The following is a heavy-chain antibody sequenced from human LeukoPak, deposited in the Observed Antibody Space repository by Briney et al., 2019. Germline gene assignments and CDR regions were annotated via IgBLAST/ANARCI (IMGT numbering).Heavy chain of an antibody. CDR3: ARGAGPDYGAAVGY. CDR2: MNPNSGNT. D-gene: IGHD4/OR15-4a*01. V-gene: IGHV1-8*03. CDR1: GYTFTNYN. J-gene: IGHJ4*02. Sequence: ASVKVSCKASGYTFTNYNINWVRQATGQGLEWMAWMNPNSGNTGYAQKFQGRVTITRDTSISTAYMELSSLTSEDTAVYYCARGAGPDYGAAVGYWGQGTLVTVSS.